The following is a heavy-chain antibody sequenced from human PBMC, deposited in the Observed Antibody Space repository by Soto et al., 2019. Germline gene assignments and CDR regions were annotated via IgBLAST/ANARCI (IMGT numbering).Heavy chain of an antibody. J-gene: IGHJ5*02. V-gene: IGHV3-30-3*02. CDR2: ISYDGSNK. D-gene: IGHD2-8*01. Sequence: AGSLRLSCASSEITFSNYVSHWLRQAPGKGLEWVAVISYDGSNKYYADSVKARFTISRDNSQNPLQLQMHSWRAEDTPVYNCAQGSGVYELFTGFYPWGQETL. CDR1: EITFSNYV. CDR3: AQGSGVYELFTGFYP.